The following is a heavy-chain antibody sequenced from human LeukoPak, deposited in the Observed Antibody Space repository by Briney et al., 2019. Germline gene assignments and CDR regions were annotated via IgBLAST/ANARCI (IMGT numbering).Heavy chain of an antibody. D-gene: IGHD3-3*01. CDR1: GFTFSDYY. Sequence: PGGSLRLSCAASGFTFSDYYMSWIRQPPGKGLEWIGEINHSGSTNYDPSLKSRVTISVDTSKNQFSLKLSSVTAADTAVYYCARHTILGGLFLEWYRAGFDPWGQGTLVTVSS. V-gene: IGHV4-34*01. J-gene: IGHJ5*02. CDR3: ARHTILGGLFLEWYRAGFDP. CDR2: INHSGST.